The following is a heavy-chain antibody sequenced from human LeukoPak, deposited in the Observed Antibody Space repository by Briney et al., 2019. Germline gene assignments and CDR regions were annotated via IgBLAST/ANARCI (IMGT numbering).Heavy chain of an antibody. Sequence: GGSLGLSCAASGFTFDDYDMTWVRQAPGKGLEWVSGINWTGGTTGYADSVKGRFTISRDNAKNSLYLQMNSLRAEDTALYYCARGFLEWSFDYWGQGTLVTVSS. J-gene: IGHJ4*02. CDR3: ARGFLEWSFDY. D-gene: IGHD3-3*01. CDR2: INWTGGTT. CDR1: GFTFDDYD. V-gene: IGHV3-20*04.